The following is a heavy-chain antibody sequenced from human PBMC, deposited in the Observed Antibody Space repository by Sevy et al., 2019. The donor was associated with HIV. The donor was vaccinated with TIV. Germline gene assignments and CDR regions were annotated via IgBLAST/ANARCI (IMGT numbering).Heavy chain of an antibody. CDR2: ISYDGSNK. V-gene: IGHV3-30*04. CDR3: ARGSSARAFDI. D-gene: IGHD6-19*01. Sequence: LSLTCAASGFTFSSYAMHWVRQAPGKGLEWVAVISYDGSNKYYADSVKGRFTIPRDNSKNTRYLQMNSLRAEDTAVYYCARGSSARAFDIWGQGTMVTVSS. CDR1: GFTFSSYA. J-gene: IGHJ3*02.